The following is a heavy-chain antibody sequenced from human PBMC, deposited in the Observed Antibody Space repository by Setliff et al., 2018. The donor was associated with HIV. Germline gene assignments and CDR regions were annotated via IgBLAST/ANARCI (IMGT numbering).Heavy chain of an antibody. Sequence: RASVKVSCKASGGTFSSYVISWVRQAPGQGLEWMGGIIPIFGTANNAQKLQGRVTITADESTSTAYMELSSLRSDDTAVYYCARKYCTNGVCYKTGEFDYWGQGTLVTVSS. CDR3: ARKYCTNGVCYKTGEFDY. D-gene: IGHD2-8*01. J-gene: IGHJ4*02. CDR1: GGTFSSYV. CDR2: IIPIFGTA. V-gene: IGHV1-69*13.